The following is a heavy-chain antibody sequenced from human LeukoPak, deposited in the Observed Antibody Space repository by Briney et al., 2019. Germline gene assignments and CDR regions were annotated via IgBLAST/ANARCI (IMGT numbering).Heavy chain of an antibody. Sequence: GGSLRLSCAASGFTFSSYEMNWVRQAPGKGLEWVSYISSSGSTIYYADSVKGRFTISRDNAKNSLYLQMNSLRAEDTAVYYCARDSGPYCSGGSCSNYMDVWGKGTTVTISS. CDR3: ARDSGPYCSGGSCSNYMDV. J-gene: IGHJ6*03. V-gene: IGHV3-48*03. CDR1: GFTFSSYE. D-gene: IGHD2-15*01. CDR2: ISSSGSTI.